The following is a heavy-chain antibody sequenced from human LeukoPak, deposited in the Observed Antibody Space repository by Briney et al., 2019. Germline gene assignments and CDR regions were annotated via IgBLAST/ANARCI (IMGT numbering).Heavy chain of an antibody. Sequence: ASVKVSCKASGYTFTGYYMHWVRQAPGHGLEWMGRINPYSGGTNYAQKFQGRVTMTRDTSISTAYMELSRLRSDDTAVYYCAYDLVVVAATPVWGQGTLVTVSS. D-gene: IGHD2-15*01. J-gene: IGHJ4*02. CDR2: INPYSGGT. CDR3: AYDLVVVAATPV. V-gene: IGHV1-2*06. CDR1: GYTFTGYY.